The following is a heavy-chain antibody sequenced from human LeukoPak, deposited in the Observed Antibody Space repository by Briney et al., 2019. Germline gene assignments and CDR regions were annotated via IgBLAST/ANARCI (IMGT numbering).Heavy chain of an antibody. CDR2: IYTSGST. J-gene: IGHJ6*02. Sequence: SETLSLSSTVSGGSFSNYYWSWIRQPAGKGLEWIGRIYTSGSTNYNPSVKSRVTMSVDTSNNQFTLKLTSVTAADTAVYYCARQPPQYYGMDVWGQGTTVTVSS. CDR1: GGSFSNYY. CDR3: ARQPPQYYGMDV. D-gene: IGHD1-14*01. V-gene: IGHV4-4*07.